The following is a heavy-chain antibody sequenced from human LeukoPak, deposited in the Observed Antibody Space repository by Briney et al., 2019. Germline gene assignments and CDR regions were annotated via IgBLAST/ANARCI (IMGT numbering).Heavy chain of an antibody. CDR2: IWYDGSSK. D-gene: IGHD6-13*01. Sequence: GGSLRLSCAASGFTFSSYAMHWVRQAPGKGLEWAAVIWYDGSSKYYADSVKGRFTISRDNSKNTLYLQMNSLRAEDTAVYYCARSWYSSSWYYFDYWGQGTLVTVSS. CDR1: GFTFSSYA. J-gene: IGHJ4*02. V-gene: IGHV3-33*01. CDR3: ARSWYSSSWYYFDY.